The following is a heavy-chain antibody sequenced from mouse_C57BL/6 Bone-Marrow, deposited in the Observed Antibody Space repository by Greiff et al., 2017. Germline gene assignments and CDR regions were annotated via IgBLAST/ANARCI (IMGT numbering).Heavy chain of an antibody. J-gene: IGHJ3*01. Sequence: VQLQQSGAELVRPGTSVKVSCKASGYAFTNYLIEWVKQRPGQGLEWIGVINPGSGGTNYNEKFKGKATLTADKSSSTAYMQLSSLTSEDSAVYFGARSKNWDSWFGYWGQGTLVTVSA. CDR1: GYAFTNYL. D-gene: IGHD4-1*01. V-gene: IGHV1-54*01. CDR2: INPGSGGT. CDR3: ARSKNWDSWFGY.